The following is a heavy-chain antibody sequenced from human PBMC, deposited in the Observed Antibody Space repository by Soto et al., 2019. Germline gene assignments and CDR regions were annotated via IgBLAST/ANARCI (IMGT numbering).Heavy chain of an antibody. Sequence: WASVKVSCKASGYTFTDYFLHWVRQAPGQGLEWLGWLNPHSGDTKYPQKFQGRMTMTRDTSISTAYMDLSRLTFDDTAVYYCAKSIWGHSYSSGYDGVDYWGQVSLVTVSS. D-gene: IGHD3-22*01. CDR2: LNPHSGDT. CDR1: GYTFTDYF. CDR3: AKSIWGHSYSSGYDGVDY. V-gene: IGHV1-2*02. J-gene: IGHJ4*02.